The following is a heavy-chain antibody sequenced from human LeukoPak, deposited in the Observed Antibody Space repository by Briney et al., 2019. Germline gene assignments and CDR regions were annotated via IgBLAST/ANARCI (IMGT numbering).Heavy chain of an antibody. CDR3: ARDRYDILTGSYYGMDV. J-gene: IGHJ6*02. V-gene: IGHV3-30-3*01. CDR1: GFTLSSYA. D-gene: IGHD3-9*01. Sequence: GRSLRLSCAASGFTLSSYAMHWVRQAPGKGLEWVAVISNDGSNKYYADSVKGRVTISRDNSKNTLYLQMNSLRAEDTAVYYCARDRYDILTGSYYGMDVWGQGTTVTVSS. CDR2: ISNDGSNK.